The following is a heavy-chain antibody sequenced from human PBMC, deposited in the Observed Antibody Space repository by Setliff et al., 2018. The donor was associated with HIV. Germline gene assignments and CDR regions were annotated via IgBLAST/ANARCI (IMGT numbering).Heavy chain of an antibody. J-gene: IGHJ4*02. CDR3: AREYHVEPVGTRLANYVDY. CDR1: GYTFTRNF. D-gene: IGHD5-12*01. Sequence: ASVKVSCKASGYTFTRNFIHWVRQAPGQGLEWMGIINPSDGVTDYAGKFQGRVALTSDTSTNTVSMDLSSLTSEDTAIYYCAREYHVEPVGTRLANYVDYWGQGTLVTVSS. V-gene: IGHV1-46*01. CDR2: INPSDGVT.